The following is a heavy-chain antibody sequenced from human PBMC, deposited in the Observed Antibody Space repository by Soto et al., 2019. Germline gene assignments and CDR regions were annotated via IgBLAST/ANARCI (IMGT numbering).Heavy chain of an antibody. CDR3: ARSTIPHPQY. Sequence: GGSLRLSCAASGFTFSNYAMSWVRQAPGKGLEWVSDISSSGDSPYYADSVKGRFTVSRDNSKNTLYLQMNSLRVEDTAIYYWARSTIPHPQYWGQGTLVTVSS. J-gene: IGHJ4*02. D-gene: IGHD1-1*01. V-gene: IGHV3-23*01. CDR2: ISSSGDSP. CDR1: GFTFSNYA.